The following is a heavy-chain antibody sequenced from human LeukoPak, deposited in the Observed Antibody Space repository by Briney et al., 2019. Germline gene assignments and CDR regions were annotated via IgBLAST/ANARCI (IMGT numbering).Heavy chain of an antibody. CDR1: GFTFSSYN. Sequence: GGSLRLSCAASGFTFSSYNMNWVRQAPGKGLEWVSYISSSSSTIYYADSVKGRFTISRDNAKNSLYLQMNSLRAEDTAVYYCARDSSPYYDFWSGRIFNWFDPWGQGTLVTVSS. CDR3: ARDSSPYYDFWSGRIFNWFDP. CDR2: ISSSSSTI. V-gene: IGHV3-48*04. J-gene: IGHJ5*02. D-gene: IGHD3-3*01.